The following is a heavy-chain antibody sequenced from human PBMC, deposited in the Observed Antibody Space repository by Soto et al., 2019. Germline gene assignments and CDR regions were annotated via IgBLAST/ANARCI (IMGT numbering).Heavy chain of an antibody. Sequence: GGSLRLYCSASGFTFSNYAMHWVRQAPGKGLEYVSAIVRNGGSTYYADSVKGRFTISRDNSKNTLYLQMSSLRAEDTAVYYCVKEGYYYDSSGYYYGWFDPWGQGTLVTVSS. V-gene: IGHV3-64D*06. D-gene: IGHD3-22*01. CDR1: GFTFSNYA. CDR3: VKEGYYYDSSGYYYGWFDP. CDR2: IVRNGGST. J-gene: IGHJ5*02.